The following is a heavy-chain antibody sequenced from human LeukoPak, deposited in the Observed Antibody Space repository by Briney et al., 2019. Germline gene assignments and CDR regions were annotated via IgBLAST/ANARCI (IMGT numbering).Heavy chain of an antibody. Sequence: PGRSLRLSCAASGFSFSSYAMHWVRQAPGKGLEWVAVISYDGSNKYYADSVKGRFTISRDNSKNTLYLQMNSLRAEDTAVYYCAAGTAADFWGQGTLVTVSS. CDR2: ISYDGSNK. V-gene: IGHV3-30-3*01. CDR1: GFSFSSYA. D-gene: IGHD6-13*01. J-gene: IGHJ4*02. CDR3: AAGTAADF.